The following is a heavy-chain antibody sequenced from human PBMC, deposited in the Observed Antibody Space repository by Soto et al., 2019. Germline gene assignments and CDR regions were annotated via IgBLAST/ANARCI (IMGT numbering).Heavy chain of an antibody. V-gene: IGHV6-1*01. Sequence: SQTLSLTCVISGDSVSSNSAAWNWIRQSPSRGLEWLGRTYYRSRWYNDYAVSVRSRITVNADTSKNQFSLHLNSVTPEDTAVYYCARFEPRRRSSPYWGQGTLVTVSS. D-gene: IGHD6-19*01. CDR1: GDSVSSNSAA. CDR2: TYYRSRWYN. CDR3: ARFEPRRRSSPY. J-gene: IGHJ4*02.